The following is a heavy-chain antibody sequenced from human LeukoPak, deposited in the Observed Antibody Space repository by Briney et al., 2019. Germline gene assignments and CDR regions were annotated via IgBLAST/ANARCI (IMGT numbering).Heavy chain of an antibody. V-gene: IGHV4-59*01. D-gene: IGHD5-18*01. Sequence: SETLSHTCTVSGGSINSYYWSWIRQPPGKGLEWIGNIYYIGTTNYNPSLKSRVTISVDTSKNQFSLKLSSVTAADTAVYYCARVLGYSYGYYFDYWGQGTLVTVSS. CDR2: IYYIGTT. CDR1: GGSINSYY. J-gene: IGHJ4*02. CDR3: ARVLGYSYGYYFDY.